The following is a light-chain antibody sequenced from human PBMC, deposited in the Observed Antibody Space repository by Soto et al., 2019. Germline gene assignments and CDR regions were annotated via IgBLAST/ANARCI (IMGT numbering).Light chain of an antibody. CDR1: SSDVGGYNY. CDR2: DVD. J-gene: IGLJ2*01. Sequence: QSALTQPASVSGSPGQSITISCTGTSSDVGGYNYVSWYQQQSGKAPKLVIFDVDNRPSGVSNRFSGSKSGNTASLTISGLQAEDEADYYCSSYTSSNTLLFGGGTKLTVL. CDR3: SSYTSSNTLL. V-gene: IGLV2-14*03.